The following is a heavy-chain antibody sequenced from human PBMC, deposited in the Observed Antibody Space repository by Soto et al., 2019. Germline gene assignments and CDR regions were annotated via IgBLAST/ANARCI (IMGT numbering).Heavy chain of an antibody. CDR1: GFTFSSYG. J-gene: IGHJ4*02. V-gene: IGHV3-33*01. CDR2: IWYDGSNK. CDR3: ARSYYYDSSGYYNGLDY. Sequence: GGSLRLSCAASGFTFSSYGMHWVRQAPGKGLEWLAVIWYDGSNKYYADSVKGRFTISRDNSKNTLYLQMNSLRAEDTAVYYCARSYYYDSSGYYNGLDYWGQGTLVTVSS. D-gene: IGHD3-22*01.